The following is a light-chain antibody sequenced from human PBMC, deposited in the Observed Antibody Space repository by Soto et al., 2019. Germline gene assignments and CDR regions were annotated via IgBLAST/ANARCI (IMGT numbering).Light chain of an antibody. CDR2: TVS. CDR1: QSLVYSNGDTY. V-gene: IGKV2-30*01. Sequence: DVVMTQSPLSLPVTLGQPASISCRSSQSLVYSNGDTYLNWVHQRPGQSPRRLFYTVSNRDSGVADRFSGSWLGTDCTRKISRVEAEDVGIYFCMKVTRWPFTVGQGTKLEI. CDR3: MKVTRWPFT. J-gene: IGKJ2*01.